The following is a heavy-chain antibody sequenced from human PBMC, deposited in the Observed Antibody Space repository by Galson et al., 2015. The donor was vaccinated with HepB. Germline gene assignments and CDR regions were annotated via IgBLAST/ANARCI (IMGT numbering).Heavy chain of an antibody. CDR2: IIPILGIA. Sequence: SVKVSCKASGGTFSSYAISWVRQAPGQGLEWMGRIIPILGIANYAQKFQGRVTITADKSTSTAYMELSSLRSEDTAVYYCARDGCSSTSCTIPSMDVWGKGTTVTVSS. CDR1: GGTFSSYA. J-gene: IGHJ6*03. CDR3: ARDGCSSTSCTIPSMDV. D-gene: IGHD2-2*01. V-gene: IGHV1-69*04.